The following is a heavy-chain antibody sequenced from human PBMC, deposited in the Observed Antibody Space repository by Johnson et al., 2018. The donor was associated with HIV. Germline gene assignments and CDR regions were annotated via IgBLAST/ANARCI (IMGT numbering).Heavy chain of an antibody. V-gene: IGHV3-30*14. CDR3: ARDNEDIVLVGAFDI. Sequence: QVQLVESGGGLVKPGGSLRLSCAASGFTFSRFAMHWVRQAPGKGLEWVACVSYDGSSKYYADSVRGRFTISRDNSRNTVSLQMIILRPKDTAMYYCARDNEDIVLVGAFDIWGQGTMVTVSS. CDR1: GFTFSRFA. D-gene: IGHD2-8*02. CDR2: VSYDGSSK. J-gene: IGHJ3*02.